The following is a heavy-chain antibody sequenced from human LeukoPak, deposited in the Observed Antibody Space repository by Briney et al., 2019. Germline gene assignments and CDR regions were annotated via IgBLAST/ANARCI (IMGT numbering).Heavy chain of an antibody. J-gene: IGHJ3*02. CDR1: GGTFSSYA. CDR2: IIPILGIA. Sequence: SVKVSCKASGGTFSSYAISWVRQAPGQGLEWMGRIIPILGIANYAQKFQGRVTITADKSTSTAYMELSSLRSEDTAVYYCAREGGRGYSSRAFDIWGQGTMVTVS. V-gene: IGHV1-69*04. CDR3: AREGGRGYSSRAFDI. D-gene: IGHD5-18*01.